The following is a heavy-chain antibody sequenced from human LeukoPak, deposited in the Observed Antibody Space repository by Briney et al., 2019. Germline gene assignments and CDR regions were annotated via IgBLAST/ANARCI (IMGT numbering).Heavy chain of an antibody. Sequence: GASVKVSCKASGYTFTSYYMHWVRQAPGQGLEWMGIINPSGGSTSYAQKFQGRVTMTRDTSTSTVYMELSSLRSEDTAVYYCARLHMHSREQKNIVVVPAAPDLGVDYWGQGTLVTVSS. CDR1: GYTFTSYY. D-gene: IGHD2-2*01. CDR2: INPSGGST. V-gene: IGHV1-46*01. J-gene: IGHJ4*02. CDR3: ARLHMHSREQKNIVVVPAAPDLGVDY.